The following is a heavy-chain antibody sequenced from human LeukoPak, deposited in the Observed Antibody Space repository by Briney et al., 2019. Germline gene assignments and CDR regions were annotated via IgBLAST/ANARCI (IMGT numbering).Heavy chain of an antibody. D-gene: IGHD3-3*01. CDR1: GYTFTSYD. V-gene: IGHV1-8*03. CDR3: ARVCCPDPKDDTYYDFWSGYYTNYYYYMDV. CDR2: MNPNSGNT. Sequence: ASVKVSCKASGYTFTSYDINWVRQATGQGLEWMGWMNPNSGNTGYAQKFQGRVTITRNTSISTAYMELSSLRSEDTAVYYCARVCCPDPKDDTYYDFWSGYYTNYYYYMDVWGKGTTVTVSS. J-gene: IGHJ6*03.